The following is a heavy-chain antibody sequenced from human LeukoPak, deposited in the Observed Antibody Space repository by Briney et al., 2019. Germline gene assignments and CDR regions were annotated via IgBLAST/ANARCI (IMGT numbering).Heavy chain of an antibody. J-gene: IGHJ4*02. CDR3: ATKPNSLYYFDF. V-gene: IGHV4-31*11. Sequence: SETLSLTCALSSGSITSGDYYWTWIRRRPGKGLEWIGYIHHSGLTYYNPSLKSRISLSIDTSNNHLSPKLSSVTAADTAVYYCATKPNSLYYFDFWGQGTLVTVSS. CDR1: SGSITSGDYY. CDR2: IHHSGLT. D-gene: IGHD2-8*01.